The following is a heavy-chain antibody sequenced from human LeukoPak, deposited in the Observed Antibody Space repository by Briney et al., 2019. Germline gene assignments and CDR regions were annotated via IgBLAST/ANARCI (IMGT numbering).Heavy chain of an antibody. V-gene: IGHV4-31*03. CDR1: GGSISSGDYY. CDR3: ARYRFGDSPRYFLDY. J-gene: IGHJ4*02. CDR2: IYYSGST. Sequence: PSQTLSLTCTVSGGSISSGDYYGSWIRQHPGKGLEWIGYIYYSGSTYYNLSLKSRLTISVDTSKNQFSLKVSSVTAADTAVYYCARYRFGDSPRYFLDYWGQGTLVFVSS. D-gene: IGHD4-17*01.